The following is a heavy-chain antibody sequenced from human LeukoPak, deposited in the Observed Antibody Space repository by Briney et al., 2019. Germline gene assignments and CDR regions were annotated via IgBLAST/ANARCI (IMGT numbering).Heavy chain of an antibody. CDR3: ARDRSYSSGWD. CDR2: IYHSGST. Sequence: PSQTLSLTCTVSGGSISSGGYYWSWIRQPPGKGLEWIGYIYHSGSTYYSPSLKSRVTISVDRSKNQFSLKLSSVTAADTAVYYCARDRSYSSGWDWGQGTLVTVSS. V-gene: IGHV4-30-2*01. D-gene: IGHD6-19*01. CDR1: GGSISSGGYY. J-gene: IGHJ4*02.